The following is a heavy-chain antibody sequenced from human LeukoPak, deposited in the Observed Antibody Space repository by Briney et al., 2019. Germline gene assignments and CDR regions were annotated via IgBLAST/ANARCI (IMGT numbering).Heavy chain of an antibody. CDR3: ARAGSHWHYVY. Sequence: GGPLRLSCAASGFTFRGFSMSWVRQIPPKGLEWVANIKQDGSERYYVDSVKGRFTISRDNAKDSLSLQMNNLRVEDTAVYYCARAGSHWHYVYWGQGTVVTVSS. J-gene: IGHJ4*02. CDR2: IKQDGSER. V-gene: IGHV3-7*01. CDR1: GFTFRGFS. D-gene: IGHD3-10*01.